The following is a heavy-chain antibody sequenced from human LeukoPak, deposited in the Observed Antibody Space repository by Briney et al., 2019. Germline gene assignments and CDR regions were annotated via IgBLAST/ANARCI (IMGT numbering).Heavy chain of an antibody. D-gene: IGHD1-7*01. CDR2: IRSSGSTI. CDR1: GFTFSGYS. CDR3: ARMNYISSGWGAPFDY. V-gene: IGHV3-48*04. Sequence: GGSLRLSCTAPGFTFSGYSMNWVRQAPGKGLEWISYIRSSGSTIYYADSMKGRFTISRDNAKNSLYLQMNSLRAEDTAVYYCARMNYISSGWGAPFDYWGQGTLVTVSS. J-gene: IGHJ4*02.